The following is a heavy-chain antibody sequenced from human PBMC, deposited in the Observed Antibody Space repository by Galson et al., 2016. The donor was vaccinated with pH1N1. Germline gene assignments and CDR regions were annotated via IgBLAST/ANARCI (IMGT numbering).Heavy chain of an antibody. CDR1: GLIFSNYG. Sequence: SLRLSCAASGLIFSNYGMHWVRQAPGKGLEWVAIVSYDGSKTYYADSVKGRFTISRDNSKNTLYLQMSSLRVEDTAVYFCVGSSSRFYFDRWGQGTLVTASS. CDR2: VSYDGSKT. V-gene: IGHV3-30*03. CDR3: VGSSSRFYFDR. J-gene: IGHJ4*02. D-gene: IGHD6-6*01.